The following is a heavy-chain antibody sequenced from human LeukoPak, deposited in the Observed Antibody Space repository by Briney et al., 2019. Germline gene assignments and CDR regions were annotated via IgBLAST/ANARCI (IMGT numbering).Heavy chain of an antibody. Sequence: GGSLRLSCEASGFTFDAYAMHWVRQAQGKGLEGVSLINKDGSATYYADSVKGQFTISRDNSKNSLYLQMNSLRSEDTALYYCATWAFYHSLDVWGQGTTVTVSS. CDR1: GFTFDAYA. J-gene: IGHJ6*02. CDR2: INKDGSAT. CDR3: ATWAFYHSLDV. V-gene: IGHV3-43*02. D-gene: IGHD1-26*01.